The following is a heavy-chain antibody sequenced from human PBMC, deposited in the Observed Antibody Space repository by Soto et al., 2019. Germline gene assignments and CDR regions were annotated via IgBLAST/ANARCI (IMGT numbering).Heavy chain of an antibody. V-gene: IGHV3-13*05. CDR3: ARGSTYSGLDV. Sequence: GGSLRLSCAASGFTFNSYDMHWVRQVTGKGLEWVSAIGTAGAPYYPGSVKGRFTISRENAKNSLYLQMNSLRDGDTAVYYCARGSTYSGLDVWGQGTTVTVSS. CDR1: GFTFNSYD. J-gene: IGHJ6*02. CDR2: IGTAGAP.